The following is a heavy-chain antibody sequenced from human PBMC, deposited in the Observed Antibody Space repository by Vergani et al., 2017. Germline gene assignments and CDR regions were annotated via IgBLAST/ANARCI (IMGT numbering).Heavy chain of an antibody. CDR1: GYSISSGYY. D-gene: IGHD1-26*01. CDR2: IYHSGST. Sequence: QVQLQESGPRLVKPSETLSLTCAVSGYSISSGYYWGWIRQPPGKGLEWIGSIYHSGSTYYNPSLKSRVTISVDTSKNQFSLKLSSVTAADTAVYYCARKSTRGGTFDYWGQGTLVTVSS. J-gene: IGHJ4*02. CDR3: ARKSTRGGTFDY. V-gene: IGHV4-38-2*01.